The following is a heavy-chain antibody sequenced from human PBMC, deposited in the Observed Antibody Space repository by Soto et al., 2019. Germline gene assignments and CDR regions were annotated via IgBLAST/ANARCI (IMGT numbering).Heavy chain of an antibody. Sequence: PSETLSLTCTVSGGSINDYYWGWIRQPPGKGLEWIGHVSSSGSTKYTPSLQSRVTISVGTSKKQFSLKLNSVTAADTAVYYCARVEGNYYDRSGHYVNWFDPCGQGIMVTVSA. D-gene: IGHD3-22*01. CDR2: VSSSGST. J-gene: IGHJ5*02. V-gene: IGHV4-59*01. CDR3: ARVEGNYYDRSGHYVNWFDP. CDR1: GGSINDYY.